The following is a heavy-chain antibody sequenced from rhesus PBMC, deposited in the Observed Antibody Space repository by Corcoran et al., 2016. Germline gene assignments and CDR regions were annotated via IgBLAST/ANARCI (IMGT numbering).Heavy chain of an antibody. D-gene: IGHD4-29*01. CDR1: GGSFSGHY. CDR3: ARNYGTFFDH. V-gene: IGHV4-173*01. J-gene: IGHJ4*01. CDR2: MAGSGGST. Sequence: QLQLQESGPGLVKPSETLSLTFAVSGGSFSGHYWSWIRHPPGKGLEWIGRMAGSGGSTDSNPSLKSRVNISTDTSKNQLSLNLNAGTAADTAVYFCARNYGTFFDHWGQGVLVTISS.